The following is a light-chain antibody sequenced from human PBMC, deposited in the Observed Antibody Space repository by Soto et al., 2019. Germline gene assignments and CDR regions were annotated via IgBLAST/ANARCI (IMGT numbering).Light chain of an antibody. CDR3: QQRSSWPIT. CDR1: QSVSSSS. Sequence: DIVLTQSPGTPSLSPGQRGTLSCKASQSVSSSSLAWYKQRPGQAPRLLINDASRRATGIPDRFSGSGSGADFTLTISSLEPEDFAVYYCQQRSSWPITFGQGTRLEIK. V-gene: IGKV3D-20*02. CDR2: DAS. J-gene: IGKJ5*01.